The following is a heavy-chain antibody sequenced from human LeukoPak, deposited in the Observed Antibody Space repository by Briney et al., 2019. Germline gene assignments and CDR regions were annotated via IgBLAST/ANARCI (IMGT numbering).Heavy chain of an antibody. CDR1: GGSFSGYY. CDR2: IYFSGST. D-gene: IGHD3-22*01. V-gene: IGHV4-31*11. J-gene: IGHJ1*01. Sequence: SETLSLTCAVYGGSFSGYYWSWIRQHPGKGLEWIGYIYFSGSTYYNPSLKSRVTISVDTSKNQFSLKLSSVTAADTAVYYCARVQRDYYDSSGYYGLFQHWGQGTLVTVSS. CDR3: ARVQRDYYDSSGYYGLFQH.